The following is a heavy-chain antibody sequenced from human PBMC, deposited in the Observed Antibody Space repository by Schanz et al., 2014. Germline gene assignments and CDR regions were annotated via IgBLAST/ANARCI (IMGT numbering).Heavy chain of an antibody. CDR2: INPSGGST. D-gene: IGHD6-13*01. CDR3: ARDGEAAAGCDY. V-gene: IGHV1-46*03. Sequence: QVQLVQSGAEVKKPGASVKVSCKASGYTFTSYYMHWVRQATGQGLEWMGIINPSGGSTSYAQKFQGRVTMTRDTSTSTVYMELSSLRSEDTAVYYCARDGEAAAGCDYWGQGTLGDVSS. CDR1: GYTFTSYY. J-gene: IGHJ4*02.